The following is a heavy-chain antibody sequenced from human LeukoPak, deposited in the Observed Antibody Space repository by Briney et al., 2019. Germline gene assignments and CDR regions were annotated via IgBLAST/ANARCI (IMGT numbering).Heavy chain of an antibody. D-gene: IGHD2-2*01. J-gene: IGHJ6*03. V-gene: IGHV4-34*01. CDR2: INHSGST. Sequence: SETLSLTXAVYGGSFSGYYWSWIRQPPGKGLEWIGEINHSGSTNYNPSLKSRVTISVDTSKNQFSLKLSSVTAADTAVYYCARGRKYQLLPYYYYYMDVWGKWTTVTVSS. CDR3: ARGRKYQLLPYYYYYMDV. CDR1: GGSFSGYY.